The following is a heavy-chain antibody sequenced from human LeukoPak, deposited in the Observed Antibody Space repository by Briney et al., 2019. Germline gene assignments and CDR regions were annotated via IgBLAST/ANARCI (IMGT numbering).Heavy chain of an antibody. D-gene: IGHD3-22*01. J-gene: IGHJ6*02. CDR1: GYTFNVYY. CDR3: ARDRVYYYDSSGPTRGMDV. V-gene: IGHV1-2*02. Sequence: ASVKVSCKASGYTFNVYYMHWVRQAPGQGHEWRGWINPNSGGTTYAQKFQGRVTMTRDTSISTAYMELSRLGSDDTAVYYCARDRVYYYDSSGPTRGMDVWGQGTTVTVSS. CDR2: INPNSGGT.